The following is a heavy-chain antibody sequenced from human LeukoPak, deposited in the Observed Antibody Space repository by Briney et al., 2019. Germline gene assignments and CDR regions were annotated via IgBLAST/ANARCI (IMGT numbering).Heavy chain of an antibody. CDR2: ISSNGGST. D-gene: IGHD2-15*01. CDR1: GFTFNNYA. J-gene: IGHJ4*02. Sequence: GGSLRLSCEASGFTFNNYAMHWVRQAPGKGLEYVSGISSNGGSTYNADSVKGRFTISRDNSKNTLHLQMGSLRAEDMAVYYCARDRNLYCSGGNCHSRGFDYWGQGTLVTVSS. CDR3: ARDRNLYCSGGNCHSRGFDY. V-gene: IGHV3-64*02.